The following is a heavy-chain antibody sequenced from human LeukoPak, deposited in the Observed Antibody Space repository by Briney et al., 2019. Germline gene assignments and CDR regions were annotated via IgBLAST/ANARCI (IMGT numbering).Heavy chain of an antibody. CDR2: INHSGST. D-gene: IGHD6-19*01. CDR3: ARAVAGNDF. Sequence: PSETLSLTCAVYGGSFSGYYWSWIRQPPGKGLEWIGEINHSGSTNYNPSLKSRVTISVDTSKNQFSLKLSSVTAADTAVYYCARAVAGNDFWGQGTLVTVSS. J-gene: IGHJ4*02. CDR1: GGSFSGYY. V-gene: IGHV4-34*01.